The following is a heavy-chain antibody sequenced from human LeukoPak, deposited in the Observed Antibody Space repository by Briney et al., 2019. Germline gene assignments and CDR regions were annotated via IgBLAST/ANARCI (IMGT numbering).Heavy chain of an antibody. V-gene: IGHV5-51*01. D-gene: IGHD3-10*01. J-gene: IGHJ4*01. CDR3: GRLHYRSGSSSYFDY. CDR2: IYPCDSDN. CDR1: GYSFTNYW. Sequence: GESLKISREGSGYSFTNYWIGWVRPMPGKRVWWMGIIYPCDSDNRYSTYFQGQVTISADKSSSTAYLQWSRLTASDTALYYWGRLHYRSGSSSYFDYWGQGTLVTVSS.